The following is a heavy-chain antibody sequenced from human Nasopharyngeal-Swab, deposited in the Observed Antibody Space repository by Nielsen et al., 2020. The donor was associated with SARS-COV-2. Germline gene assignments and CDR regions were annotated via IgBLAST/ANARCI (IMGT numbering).Heavy chain of an antibody. CDR2: ISGSGGST. V-gene: IGHV3-23*01. J-gene: IGHJ4*02. Sequence: GESLKISCAASGFTFSRYAMNWVRQAPGKGLEWVSAISGSGGSTYYADSVKGRFTISRDNSKNTLYLQMNSLRAEDTAVYYCAKSGRYSSVWGQGTQVTVSS. D-gene: IGHD6-19*01. CDR3: AKSGRYSSV. CDR1: GFTFSRYA.